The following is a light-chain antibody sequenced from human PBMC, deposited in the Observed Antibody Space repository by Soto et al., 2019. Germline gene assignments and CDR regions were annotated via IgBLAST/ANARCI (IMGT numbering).Light chain of an antibody. Sequence: DIQMTQSPSSLSASVGDRVTITCRASQGISSYLAWYQQKPEKAPKSLIYGASTRATGIPARFSGSGSGTEFTLTISSLQSEDFAVYYCHQYDNWPKTFGQGTRLEIK. V-gene: IGKV1D-16*01. CDR1: QGISSY. CDR2: GAS. CDR3: HQYDNWPKT. J-gene: IGKJ5*01.